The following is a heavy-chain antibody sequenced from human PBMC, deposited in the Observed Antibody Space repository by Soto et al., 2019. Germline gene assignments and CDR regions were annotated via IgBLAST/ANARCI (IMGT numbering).Heavy chain of an antibody. CDR1: GFTFSSYG. D-gene: IGHD3-22*01. Sequence: GGSLRLSCAASGFTFSSYGMHWVRQAPGKGLEWVAVICGSGGSTYYADSVKGRFTISRDNSKNTLYLQMNSLRAEDTAVYYCAKYYYDSSGPRAIDYWGQGTLVTVSS. V-gene: IGHV3-23*01. J-gene: IGHJ4*02. CDR3: AKYYYDSSGPRAIDY. CDR2: ICGSGGST.